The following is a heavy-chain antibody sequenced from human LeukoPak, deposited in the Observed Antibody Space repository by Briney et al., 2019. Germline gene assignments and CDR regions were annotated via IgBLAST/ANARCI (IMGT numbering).Heavy chain of an antibody. D-gene: IGHD3-22*01. CDR3: ARTLYDSSGYLDAFDI. J-gene: IGHJ3*02. Sequence: SETLSLTCTVSGGSISSGDYYWSWIRQPPGKGLEWIGYIYYSGSTYYNPSLKSRITISVDTSKNQFSLKLSSVTAADAAVYYCARTLYDSSGYLDAFDIWGQGTMVTVSP. CDR2: IYYSGST. CDR1: GGSISSGDYY. V-gene: IGHV4-30-4*08.